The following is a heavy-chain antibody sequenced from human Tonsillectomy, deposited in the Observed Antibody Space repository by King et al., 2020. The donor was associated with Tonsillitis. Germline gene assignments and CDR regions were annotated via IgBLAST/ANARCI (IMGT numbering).Heavy chain of an antibody. D-gene: IGHD6-19*01. J-gene: IGHJ4*02. V-gene: IGHV3-20*04. CDR1: GFRFDDYG. CDR3: ARGPDARGCGWHFDC. Sequence: VQLVQSGGGVARPGGSLRLSCAASGFRFDDYGMNWVRQAPGKGLEWVSGINWSGGSTAYTDSVKGRFTISRDNAKNSLYLQMNSLRAEDTALYYCARGPDARGCGWHFDCWGQGTLVTVSS. CDR2: INWSGGST.